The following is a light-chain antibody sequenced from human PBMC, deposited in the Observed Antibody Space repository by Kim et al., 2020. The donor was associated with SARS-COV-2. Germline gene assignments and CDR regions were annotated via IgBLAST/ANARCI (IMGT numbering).Light chain of an antibody. CDR2: LAS. CDR1: QTISTW. J-gene: IGKJ2*01. V-gene: IGKV1-5*03. Sequence: SASVGDRVTITVRASQTISTWLAWYQQKPGKAPNLLIYLASTLESGVPSRFIGSGSGTEFTLTIDSLQPDDFATYYCQHYSRFPYTFGQGTKLEI. CDR3: QHYSRFPYT.